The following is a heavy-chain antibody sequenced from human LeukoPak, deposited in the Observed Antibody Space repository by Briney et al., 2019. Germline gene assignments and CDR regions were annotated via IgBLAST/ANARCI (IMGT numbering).Heavy chain of an antibody. D-gene: IGHD7-27*01. V-gene: IGHV4-61*02. Sequence: SETLSLTCTVSGGSISSGNYHWSWIRQSVGKELEWIGRIYRGVSTNYNPSLKSRVTISVDTSKNQFSLELNSVTAADTAVYYCARRSPGDWFDPWGQGTLVTVSS. CDR2: IYRGVST. CDR3: ARRSPGDWFDP. CDR1: GGSISSGNYH. J-gene: IGHJ5*02.